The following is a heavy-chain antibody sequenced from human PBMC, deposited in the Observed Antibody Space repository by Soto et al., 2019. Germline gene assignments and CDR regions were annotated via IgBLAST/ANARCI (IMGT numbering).Heavy chain of an antibody. Sequence: VGSLRLSCAASGFTFSNAWMSWVRQAPGKGLEWVGRIKSKTDGGTTDYAAPVKGRFTISRDDSKNTLYLQMNSLKTEDTAVYYCTTEGFLEWLFPFDYWGQGTLVTVSS. CDR2: IKSKTDGGTT. J-gene: IGHJ4*02. CDR1: GFTFSNAW. V-gene: IGHV3-15*01. D-gene: IGHD3-3*01. CDR3: TTEGFLEWLFPFDY.